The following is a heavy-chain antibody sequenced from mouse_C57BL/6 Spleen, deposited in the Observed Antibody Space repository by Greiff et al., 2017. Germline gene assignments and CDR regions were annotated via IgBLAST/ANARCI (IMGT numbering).Heavy chain of an antibody. V-gene: IGHV3-1*01. CDR3: ARGNYGSSYWYFDV. J-gene: IGHJ1*03. CDR1: GYSITSGYD. CDR2: ISYSGST. Sequence: DVKLQESGPGMVKPSQSLSLTCTVTGYSITSGYDWHWIRHFPGNKLEWMGYISYSGSTNYNPSLKSRISITHDTSKNHFFLKLNSVTTEDTATCYCARGNYGSSYWYFDVWGTGTTVTVSS. D-gene: IGHD1-1*01.